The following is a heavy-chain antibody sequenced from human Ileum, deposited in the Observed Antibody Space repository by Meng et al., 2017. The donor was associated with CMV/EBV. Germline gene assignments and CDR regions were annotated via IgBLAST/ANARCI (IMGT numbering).Heavy chain of an antibody. CDR3: VVCSVGTCSDSFDF. CDR1: EYTFDDNY. D-gene: IGHD3/OR15-3a*01. CDR2: ILPRFRRT. V-gene: IGHV1-2*02. Sequence: ASEYTFDDNYIPWVRQSPGQGLEWVGSILPRFRRTDLAEKFQGRVTVTSDTSITTAYMEVASLTSDDSALYYCVVCSVGTCSDSFDFWGQGTLVTVSS. J-gene: IGHJ4*02.